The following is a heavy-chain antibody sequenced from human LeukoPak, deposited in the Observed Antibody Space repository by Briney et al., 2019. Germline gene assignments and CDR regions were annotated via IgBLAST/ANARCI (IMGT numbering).Heavy chain of an antibody. Sequence: GGSLRLSCAASGSTFSSYAMHWVRQAPGKGLEWVAVISYDGSNKYYADSVKGRFTISRDNSKNTLYLQMNSLRAEDTAVYYCARSGGTGTKGFDYWGQGTLVTVSS. V-gene: IGHV3-30*04. CDR1: GSTFSSYA. CDR2: ISYDGSNK. CDR3: ARSGGTGTKGFDY. J-gene: IGHJ4*02. D-gene: IGHD1-1*01.